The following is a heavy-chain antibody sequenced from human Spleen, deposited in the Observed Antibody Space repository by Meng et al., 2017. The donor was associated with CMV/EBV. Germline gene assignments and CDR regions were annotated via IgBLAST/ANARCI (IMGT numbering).Heavy chain of an antibody. D-gene: IGHD3-3*01. CDR2: INPSGGST. Sequence: ASVKVSCKASGYTFTACYMHWVRQAPGQGLEWMGIINPSGGSTSYAQKFQGRVTMTRDTSTSTVYMELSSLRSDDTAVYYCARDGSIFGVEYYYGMDVWGPGTTVTVSS. CDR1: GYTFTACY. V-gene: IGHV1-46*01. J-gene: IGHJ6*02. CDR3: ARDGSIFGVEYYYGMDV.